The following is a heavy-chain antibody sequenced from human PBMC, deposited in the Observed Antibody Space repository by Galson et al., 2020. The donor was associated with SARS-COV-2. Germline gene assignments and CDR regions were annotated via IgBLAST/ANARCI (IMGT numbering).Heavy chain of an antibody. Sequence: TGGSLRLSCAASGFTFSSYAMHWVRQAPGKGLEWVAVISYDGSNKYYADSVKGRFTISRDYSKKTLYLQMNSLRAEDTAVYYCARDFVLRYFDWLLFNGMDVWGQGTTVTVSS. CDR3: ARDFVLRYFDWLLFNGMDV. D-gene: IGHD3-9*01. CDR2: ISYDGSNK. J-gene: IGHJ6*02. V-gene: IGHV3-30-3*01. CDR1: GFTFSSYA.